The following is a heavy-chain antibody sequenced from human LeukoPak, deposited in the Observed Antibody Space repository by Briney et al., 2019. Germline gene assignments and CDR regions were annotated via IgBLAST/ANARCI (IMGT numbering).Heavy chain of an antibody. J-gene: IGHJ4*02. CDR1: GFTFSRYW. V-gene: IGHV3-7*03. D-gene: IGHD1-26*01. Sequence: PGGSLRLSCAASGFTFSRYWMSWVRQAPGKGLEWVANIKQDGSEEYYVDSVKGRFTVSRDNAKNSLYLQMNSLRAEDTAVYYCARGESWAFDYWGQGTLVTASS. CDR3: ARGESWAFDY. CDR2: IKQDGSEE.